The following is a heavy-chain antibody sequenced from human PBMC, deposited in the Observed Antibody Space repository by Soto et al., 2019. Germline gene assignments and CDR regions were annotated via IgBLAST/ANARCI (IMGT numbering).Heavy chain of an antibody. Sequence: SDILSLSCIVSGSCIGGSYWGGIRQSPGKGLEWLGYVYYTGSTNYSPSLRSRVSISVDTSKNEFSLRLSSVTDADTAVYFCARSVAVPGSHIDYWGQGTQVTVSS. CDR2: VYYTGST. V-gene: IGHV4-59*07. CDR1: GSCIGGSY. D-gene: IGHD3-10*01. CDR3: ARSVAVPGSHIDY. J-gene: IGHJ4*02.